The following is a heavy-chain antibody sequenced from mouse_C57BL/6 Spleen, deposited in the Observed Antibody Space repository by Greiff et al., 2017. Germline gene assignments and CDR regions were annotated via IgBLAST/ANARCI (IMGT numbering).Heavy chain of an antibody. CDR1: GYTFTDYN. V-gene: IGHV1-18*01. Sequence: EVQLQQSGPELVKPGASVKIPCKASGYTFTDYNMDWVKQSHGKSLEWIGDNNPNNGGTIYNQKFKGKATLTVDKSSSTAYMELRSLTSEDTAVYYCARSPPFTTEGYFDVWGTGTTVTVSS. CDR2: NNPNNGGT. J-gene: IGHJ1*03. CDR3: ARSPPFTTEGYFDV. D-gene: IGHD1-1*01.